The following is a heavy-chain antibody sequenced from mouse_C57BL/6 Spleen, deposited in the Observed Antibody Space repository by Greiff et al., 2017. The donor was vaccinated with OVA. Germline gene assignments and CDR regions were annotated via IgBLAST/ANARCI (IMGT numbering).Heavy chain of an antibody. CDR3: TRYGYYGSSLWFAY. J-gene: IGHJ3*01. D-gene: IGHD1-1*01. CDR2: IDPETGGT. Sequence: VQVVESGAELVRPGASVTLSCKASGYTFTDYEMHWVKQTPVHGLEWIGAIDPETGGTAYNQKFKGKAILTADKSSSTAYMELRSLTSEDSAVYYCTRYGYYGSSLWFAYWGQGTLVTVSA. V-gene: IGHV1-15*01. CDR1: GYTFTDYE.